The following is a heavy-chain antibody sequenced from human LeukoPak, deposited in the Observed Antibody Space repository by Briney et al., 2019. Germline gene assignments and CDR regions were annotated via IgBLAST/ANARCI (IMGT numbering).Heavy chain of an antibody. D-gene: IGHD4-17*01. CDR1: GYTFTCYY. V-gene: IGHV1-2*02. CDR2: INPNSGGT. J-gene: IGHJ4*02. Sequence: ASVKVSCKASGYTFTCYYMHWVRQAPGQGLEWMGWINPNSGGTNYAQKFQGRVTMIRDTSISTAYMELSRLRSDDTAVYYCAREGIDYGDYPFDYWGQGTLVTASS. CDR3: AREGIDYGDYPFDY.